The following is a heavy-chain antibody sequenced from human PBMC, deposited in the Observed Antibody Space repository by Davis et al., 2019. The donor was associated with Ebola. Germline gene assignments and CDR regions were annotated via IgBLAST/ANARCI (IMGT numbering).Heavy chain of an antibody. Sequence: SVKVSCKASGGTFSSYAISWVRQAPGQGLEWMGGIIPILGIANYAQKFQGRVTITADESTSTAYMDLSSLRSEDTAVYYCASGLVRGESYWYFDLWGRGTLVTVSS. D-gene: IGHD6-6*01. V-gene: IGHV1-69*10. CDR2: IIPILGIA. CDR3: ASGLVRGESYWYFDL. CDR1: GGTFSSYA. J-gene: IGHJ2*01.